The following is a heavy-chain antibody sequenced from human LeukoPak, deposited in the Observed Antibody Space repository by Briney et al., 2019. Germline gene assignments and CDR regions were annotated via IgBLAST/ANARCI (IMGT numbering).Heavy chain of an antibody. Sequence: SETLSLTCAVYGGSFSGYYWSWIRQPPGKGLEWIGEINHSGSTNYNPSLKSRDTISVDTSKNQFSLKLSSVTAADTAVYYCAREPYYDFWSGYYPFDYWGQGTLVTVSS. J-gene: IGHJ4*02. V-gene: IGHV4-34*01. CDR1: GGSFSGYY. CDR2: INHSGST. D-gene: IGHD3-3*01. CDR3: AREPYYDFWSGYYPFDY.